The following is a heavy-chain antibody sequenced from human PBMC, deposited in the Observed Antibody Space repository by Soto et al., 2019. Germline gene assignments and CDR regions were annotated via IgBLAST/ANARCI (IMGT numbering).Heavy chain of an antibody. Sequence: QVQLQQSGPGLVKPSQTLSLTCSVSGGSISYEYYHWTWIRQSPGKGLEWIGYIHYSGSILYNPSFMSRVTISVDTFKNQLSLQLSSVTAADTAVYFCAREDDGGDRDYYGLDVWGQGTTVTVSS. CDR1: GGSISYEYYH. V-gene: IGHV4-30-4*08. J-gene: IGHJ6*02. D-gene: IGHD2-21*02. CDR2: IHYSGSI. CDR3: AREDDGGDRDYYGLDV.